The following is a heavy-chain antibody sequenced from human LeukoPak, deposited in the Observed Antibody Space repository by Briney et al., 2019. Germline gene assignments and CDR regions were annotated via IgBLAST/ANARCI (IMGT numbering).Heavy chain of an antibody. J-gene: IGHJ6*02. CDR1: GFTFSSYG. Sequence: GRSLRLSCAASGFTFSSYGMHWVRQAPGKGLEWVAVISYDGSNKYYADSVKGRFTISRDNSKNTLYLQMNSLRAEDTAVYYCAKVGGSGIYYYYGMDVWGQGTTVTVSS. CDR3: AKVGGSGIYYYYGMDV. D-gene: IGHD3-10*01. V-gene: IGHV3-30*18. CDR2: ISYDGSNK.